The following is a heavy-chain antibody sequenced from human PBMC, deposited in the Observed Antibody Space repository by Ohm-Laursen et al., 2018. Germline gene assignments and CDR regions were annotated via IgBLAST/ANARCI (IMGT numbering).Heavy chain of an antibody. J-gene: IGHJ4*02. D-gene: IGHD3-3*01. V-gene: IGHV3-23*01. CDR2: ISGSGGST. CDR3: AKDAYDFWSGSYFDY. Sequence: GSLRLSCAASGITFSSYAMSWVRQAPGKGLEWVSAISGSGGSTYYADSVKGRFTISRDNSKNTLYLQMNSLRAEDTAVYYCAKDAYDFWSGSYFDYWGQGTLVTVSS. CDR1: GITFSSYA.